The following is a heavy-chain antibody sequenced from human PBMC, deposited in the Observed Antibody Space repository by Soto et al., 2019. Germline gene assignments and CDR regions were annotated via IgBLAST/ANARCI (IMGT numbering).Heavy chain of an antibody. CDR3: SSGRITFGGVLGLFDY. V-gene: IGHV3-23*01. D-gene: IGHD3-16*02. CDR1: GFIFSSYV. Sequence: GGSLRLSCAASGFIFSSYVMSWVRQAPGKGLEWVSAISGSGDGTFYAGSVMGRFTISRDNNKKTLYLQMNSLRAEDTAAYYCSSGRITFGGVLGLFDYWGQGALVTVSS. J-gene: IGHJ4*02. CDR2: ISGSGDGT.